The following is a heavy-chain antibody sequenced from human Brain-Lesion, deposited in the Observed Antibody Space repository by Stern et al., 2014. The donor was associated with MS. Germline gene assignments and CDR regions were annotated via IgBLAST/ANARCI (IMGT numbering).Heavy chain of an antibody. D-gene: IGHD2-15*01. CDR2: IYYSGNT. Sequence: VQLVQSGPGLVKPSETLSLTCTVAGGSVSSTSYAWAWIRQPPGKGLEWIGTIYYSGNTYYSPSLQSRLTLSLDTSKNQFSLQLSSVTAADTAVYYCAGEEDIRYCSGGSCTGNWFDPWGQGTLVTVSS. J-gene: IGHJ5*02. CDR3: AGEEDIRYCSGGSCTGNWFDP. V-gene: IGHV4-39*01. CDR1: GGSVSSTSYA.